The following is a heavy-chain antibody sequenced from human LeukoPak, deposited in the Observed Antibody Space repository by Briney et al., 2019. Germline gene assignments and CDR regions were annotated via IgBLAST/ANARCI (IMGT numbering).Heavy chain of an antibody. CDR1: GFTFCNYA. Sequence: GTSLRLSCAASGFTFCNYAMHWVRQAPGKALEWVSGISYDGGNKNYPDSVKGRFAISRDNSKNMVYVQMNSLRAEDTALNYCAKDEFYYGSRSAQDASYMWGQGTMVTVSS. D-gene: IGHD3-10*01. J-gene: IGHJ3*02. CDR2: ISYDGGNK. V-gene: IGHV3-30*18. CDR3: AKDEFYYGSRSAQDASYM.